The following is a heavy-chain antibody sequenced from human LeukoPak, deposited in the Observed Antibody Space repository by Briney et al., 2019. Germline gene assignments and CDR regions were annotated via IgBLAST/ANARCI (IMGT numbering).Heavy chain of an antibody. CDR3: ARGGPLADSSGYWGY. CDR2: TYYSGST. CDR1: GGPISSYH. V-gene: IGHV4-59*01. D-gene: IGHD3-22*01. Sequence: PSETLSLTCTVSGGPISSYHWSWIPQPPGEGLEGIGYTYYSGSTNYNPSLKSRVTISVDTSKNQFSLKLSSVTAADTAVYYCARGGPLADSSGYWGYWGQGTLVTVSS. J-gene: IGHJ4*02.